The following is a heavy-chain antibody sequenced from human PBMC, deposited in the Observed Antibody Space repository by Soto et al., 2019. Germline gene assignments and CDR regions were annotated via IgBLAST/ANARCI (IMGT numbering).Heavy chain of an antibody. J-gene: IGHJ5*02. D-gene: IGHD3-10*01. Sequence: GGSLRLSCAASGFTFSNAWMSWVRQAPGKGLEWVGRIKRKTDGGTTDYAAPVKGRFTISRDDSKNTLYLQMNSLKTEDTAVYYCTTLRPTYYYGSGNLPWGQGTLVTVSS. CDR2: IKRKTDGGTT. CDR3: TTLRPTYYYGSGNLP. V-gene: IGHV3-15*01. CDR1: GFTFSNAW.